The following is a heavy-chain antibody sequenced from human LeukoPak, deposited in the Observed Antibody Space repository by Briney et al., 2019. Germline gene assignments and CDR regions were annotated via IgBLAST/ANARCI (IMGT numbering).Heavy chain of an antibody. Sequence: PGRSLRLSCAASEFTFSSYAMHWVRQAPGKGLEWVALVSNDGGDKYYADSVKGRFTIPRDNSKNTLYLQMNSLRGEDTGVYYCAKAHLLDWLLPFDYWGQGTLVTVSS. CDR2: VSNDGGDK. CDR3: AKAHLLDWLLPFDY. V-gene: IGHV3-30*18. J-gene: IGHJ4*02. CDR1: EFTFSSYA. D-gene: IGHD3/OR15-3a*01.